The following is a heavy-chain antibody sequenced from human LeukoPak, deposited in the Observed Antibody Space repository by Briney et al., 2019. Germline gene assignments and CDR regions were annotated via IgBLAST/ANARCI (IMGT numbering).Heavy chain of an antibody. CDR2: IYYSGST. Sequence: SETLSLTCTVSGGSISTYYWSWIRQPPGKGLEWIGYIYYSGSTNYNPSLKSRVTISVDTSKNQFSLKLSSVTAADTAVYYCARETLVRGETGYFDYWGQGTLVTVSS. J-gene: IGHJ4*02. D-gene: IGHD3-10*01. CDR1: GGSISTYY. V-gene: IGHV4-59*01. CDR3: ARETLVRGETGYFDY.